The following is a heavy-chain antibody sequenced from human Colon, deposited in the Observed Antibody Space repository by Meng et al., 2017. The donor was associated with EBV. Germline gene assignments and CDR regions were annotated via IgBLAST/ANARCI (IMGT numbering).Heavy chain of an antibody. CDR3: ARGQYSSTFPGYWYFDL. CDR1: GGSTSNSDYY. CDR2: VYNTGST. V-gene: IGHV4-39*07. D-gene: IGHD2-2*01. J-gene: IGHJ2*01. Sequence: LQLKEPGQGRGKPSETPSVTCSVSGGSTSNSDYYWAWIRQPPGKGLEWIGSVYNTGSTYHNPSLRSRLTISLGTSKTQFSLNLNSVTAADTAVYYCARGQYSSTFPGYWYFDLWGRGTLVTVSS.